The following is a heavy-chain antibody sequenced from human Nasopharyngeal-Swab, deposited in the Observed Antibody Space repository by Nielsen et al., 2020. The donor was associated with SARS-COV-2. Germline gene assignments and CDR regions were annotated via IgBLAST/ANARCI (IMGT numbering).Heavy chain of an antibody. J-gene: IGHJ2*01. CDR2: MYTSGST. CDR3: ARGQATGLVVVTSSGYFDL. D-gene: IGHD2-21*02. Sequence: SETLSLTCTVSGGSISSGSYYWSWIRQPAGKGLEWIGRMYTSGSTTYNPSLKSRVTISVDTSKNQLPLKLSSVTAADTAVYYCARGQATGLVVVTSSGYFDLWGRGTLVTVSS. CDR1: GGSISSGSYY. V-gene: IGHV4-61*02.